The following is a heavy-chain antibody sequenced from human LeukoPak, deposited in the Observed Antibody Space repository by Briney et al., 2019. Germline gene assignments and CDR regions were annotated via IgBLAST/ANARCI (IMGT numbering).Heavy chain of an antibody. CDR3: ARGRGGGATSRDDY. CDR1: GYTFTSYD. V-gene: IGHV1-8*03. J-gene: IGHJ4*02. CDR2: MNPNSGNT. Sequence: GASVKVSCKASGYTFTSYDINWVRQATGQGLEWMGWMNPNSGNTGYAQKFQGRVTITRDTSISTAYMELSSLRSEDTAVYYCARGRGGGATSRDDYWGQGTLVTVSS. D-gene: IGHD1-26*01.